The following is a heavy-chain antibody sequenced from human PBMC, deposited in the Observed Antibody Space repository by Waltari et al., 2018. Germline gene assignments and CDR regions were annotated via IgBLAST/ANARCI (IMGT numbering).Heavy chain of an antibody. CDR3: ASGGLRNFDWA. CDR2: ISHSETT. CDR1: W. D-gene: IGHD3-9*01. Sequence: WGSWVRQTPGKRLECIGEISHSETTNYSPSLRSRVTISMDKSKNQISLDLTSVTASDTAVYYCASGGLRNFDWAWGQGTLVTVSS. V-gene: IGHV4-4*02. J-gene: IGHJ5*02.